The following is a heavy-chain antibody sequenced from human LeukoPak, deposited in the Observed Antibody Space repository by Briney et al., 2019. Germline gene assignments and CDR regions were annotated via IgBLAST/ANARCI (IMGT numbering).Heavy chain of an antibody. J-gene: IGHJ6*03. CDR2: IIPIFGTA. V-gene: IGHV1-69*05. D-gene: IGHD3-10*01. CDR1: GGTFSSSA. CDR3: AGGTMVRGVIQYYYYMDV. Sequence: SVKVSCKASGGTFSSSAISWVRQAPGQGLEWMGGIIPIFGTANYAQKFQGRVTITTDESTSTAYKELSSLRSEDTAVYYCAGGTMVRGVIQYYYYMDVWGKGTTVTVSS.